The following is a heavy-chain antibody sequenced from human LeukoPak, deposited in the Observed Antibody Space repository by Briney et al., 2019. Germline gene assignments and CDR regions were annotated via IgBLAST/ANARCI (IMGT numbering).Heavy chain of an antibody. CDR2: IIPIFATA. CDR1: GYSFTSYW. V-gene: IGHV1-69*01. Sequence: KISCKGSGYSFTSYWISWVRQAPGQGLEWMGGIIPIFATANYAQKFRGRVTITADESTSTAYMELSSLRSEDTAVYYCARANRESYTADEAFDIWGQGTMVTVSS. CDR3: ARANRESYTADEAFDI. D-gene: IGHD3-16*01. J-gene: IGHJ3*02.